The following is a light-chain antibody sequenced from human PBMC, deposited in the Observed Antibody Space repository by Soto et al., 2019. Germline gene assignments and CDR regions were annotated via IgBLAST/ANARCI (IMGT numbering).Light chain of an antibody. CDR1: SSDVGSYNF. CDR3: CSYAGSSTWV. V-gene: IGLV2-23*01. J-gene: IGLJ1*01. Sequence: QSALTQPASVSGSHGQSITISCTGTSSDVGSYNFVSWYQQHPGKAPKLMIYEGSKRPSGVSNRFSGSKSGNTASLTISGLQAEDEADYYCCSYAGSSTWVFGTGTKVTVL. CDR2: EGS.